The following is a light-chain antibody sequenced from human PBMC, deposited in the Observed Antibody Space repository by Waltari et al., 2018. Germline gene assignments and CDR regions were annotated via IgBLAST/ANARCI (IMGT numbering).Light chain of an antibody. CDR2: MNN. V-gene: IGLV1-47*01. J-gene: IGLJ1*01. Sequence: QSVLTQPPSASGTPGQRVTIPCSGSSSNIGRDYVSWYQQLPGTAPKLLIYMNNQRPSGVADRFSGSKSGTSASLAISGLRSEDEADYYCVAWDDSLSGYVFGTGTKVTVL. CDR1: SSNIGRDY. CDR3: VAWDDSLSGYV.